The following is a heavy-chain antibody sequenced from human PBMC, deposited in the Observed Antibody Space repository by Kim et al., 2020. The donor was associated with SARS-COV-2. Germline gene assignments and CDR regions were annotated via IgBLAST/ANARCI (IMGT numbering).Heavy chain of an antibody. J-gene: IGHJ4*02. CDR2: IDPSDSYT. Sequence: GESLKISCKGSGYSFTSYWISWVRQMPGKGLEWMGRIDPSDSYTNYSPSFQGHVTISADKSISTAYLQWSSLKASDTAMYYCAVESPVVAARGEVDYWGQGTLVTVSS. V-gene: IGHV5-10-1*01. CDR1: GYSFTSYW. D-gene: IGHD2-15*01. CDR3: AVESPVVAARGEVDY.